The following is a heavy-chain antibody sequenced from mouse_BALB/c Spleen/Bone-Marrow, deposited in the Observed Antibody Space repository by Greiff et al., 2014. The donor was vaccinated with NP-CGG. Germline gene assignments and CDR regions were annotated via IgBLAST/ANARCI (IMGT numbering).Heavy chain of an antibody. CDR3: ARWEYYAMDY. J-gene: IGHJ4*01. V-gene: IGHV14-3*02. D-gene: IGHD4-1*01. CDR2: IDPANGNT. Sequence: VQLKQSGAELVKPGASVKLSCTASGFNIKDTYMHWVKQRPEQGLEWIGRIDPANGNTKYDPKFQGKATMTADTSSNTAYLQLSSLTSGDTAVYYCARWEYYAMDYWGQGTSVTVSS. CDR1: GFNIKDTY.